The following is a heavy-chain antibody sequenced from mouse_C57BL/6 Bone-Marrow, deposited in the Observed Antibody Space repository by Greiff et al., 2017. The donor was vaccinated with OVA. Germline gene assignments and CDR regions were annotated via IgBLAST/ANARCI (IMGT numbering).Heavy chain of an antibody. CDR1: GFSLTSYG. CDR2: IWRGGST. V-gene: IGHV2-5*01. Sequence: VQLQQSGPGLVQPSQSLSITCTVSGFSLTSYGVHWVRQSPGKGLEWLGVIWRGGSTDYNAAFMSRLGITKDNSKSQVFFKMNSLQADDTAIYYCAKGNYYGSSLDYWGQGTTLTVSS. CDR3: AKGNYYGSSLDY. J-gene: IGHJ2*01. D-gene: IGHD1-1*01.